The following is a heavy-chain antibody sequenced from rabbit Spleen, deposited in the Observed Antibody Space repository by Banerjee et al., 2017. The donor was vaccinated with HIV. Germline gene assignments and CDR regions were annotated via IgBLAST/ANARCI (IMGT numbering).Heavy chain of an antibody. D-gene: IGHD8-1*01. CDR1: GVSFSSSSY. J-gene: IGHJ6*01. CDR2: IDIGSSGFT. CDR3: ARDTGSSFSSYGMDL. V-gene: IGHV1S40*01. Sequence: QSLEESGGDLVKPGASLTLTCTASGVSFSSSSYMCWVRQAPGKGLEWIACIDIGSSGFTYFATWAKGRFTCSKTSSTKVTLQMTSLTAADTATYFCARDTGSSFSSYGMDLWGQGTLVTVS.